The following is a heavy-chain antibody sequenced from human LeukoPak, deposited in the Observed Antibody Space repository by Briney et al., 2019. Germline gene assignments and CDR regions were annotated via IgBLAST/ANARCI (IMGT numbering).Heavy chain of an antibody. CDR2: ISGSGDST. Sequence: PGGSLRLSCAASGFTFSSYAMSWVRQAPGKGLEWVSAISGSGDSTYYGDSVKGRSTISRDNSKNTLYLQMNSLRAEDTAVYYCAKGKTVARYYYGMDVWGQGTTVTVSS. CDR1: GFTFSSYA. D-gene: IGHD4-23*01. CDR3: AKGKTVARYYYGMDV. V-gene: IGHV3-23*01. J-gene: IGHJ6*02.